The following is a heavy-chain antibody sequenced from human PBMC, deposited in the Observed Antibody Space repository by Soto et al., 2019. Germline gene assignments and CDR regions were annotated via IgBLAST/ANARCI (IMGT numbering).Heavy chain of an antibody. CDR2: IYYSGST. J-gene: IGHJ5*02. Sequence: QVQLQESGPGMVKPSQTLSLTCTVSGGSISSGDYYWSWIRQPPGKGLEWIGYIYYSGSTYYNPSLKSRVTISVDTPKNQFSLKLSSVTAADTAVYYCARALLEAAWFDPWGQGTLVTVSS. CDR3: ARALLEAAWFDP. V-gene: IGHV4-30-4*01. CDR1: GGSISSGDYY. D-gene: IGHD3-3*01.